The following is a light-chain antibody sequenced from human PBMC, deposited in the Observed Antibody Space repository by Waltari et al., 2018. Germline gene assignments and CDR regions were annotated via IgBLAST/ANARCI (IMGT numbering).Light chain of an antibody. CDR3: QQSYKFPVT. V-gene: IGKV1-39*01. Sequence: DIQMTQSPSSLSASVGDRVTITCRASQTVSSYLNWYQQKPGKAPKLLIYSTSSLQSGVPSRFSGSGAGTDFTLTISSLRPEDFATYYCQQSYKFPVTFGGGTTVESK. CDR2: STS. J-gene: IGKJ4*01. CDR1: QTVSSY.